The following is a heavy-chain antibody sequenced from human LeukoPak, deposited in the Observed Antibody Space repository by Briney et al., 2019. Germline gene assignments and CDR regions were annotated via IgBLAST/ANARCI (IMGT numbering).Heavy chain of an antibody. CDR3: ARASMVRGVIHGGWFDP. CDR2: MNPNSGNT. D-gene: IGHD3-10*01. Sequence: ASVKVSCKASGYTFTSYDNNWVRPATGQGREWVGSMNPNSGNTGDAQKLQGRVTMTRNTSISTAYMELSSLRSEDTAVYYCARASMVRGVIHGGWFDPWGQGTLVTVSS. CDR1: GYTFTSYD. V-gene: IGHV1-8*01. J-gene: IGHJ5*02.